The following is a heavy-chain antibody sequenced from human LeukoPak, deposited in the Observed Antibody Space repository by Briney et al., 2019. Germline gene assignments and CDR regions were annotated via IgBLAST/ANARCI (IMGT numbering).Heavy chain of an antibody. J-gene: IGHJ6*03. Sequence: SETLSLTCTVSGGSISSSSYYWGWIRQPPGKGLEWIGEIYHSGSTNYDPSLKSRVTISVDKSKNQFSLKLSSVTAADTAVYYCAGGGQLLWFGETPYYYYYMDVWGKGTTVTVSS. CDR2: IYHSGST. CDR1: GGSISSSSYY. V-gene: IGHV4-39*07. CDR3: AGGGQLLWFGETPYYYYYMDV. D-gene: IGHD3-10*01.